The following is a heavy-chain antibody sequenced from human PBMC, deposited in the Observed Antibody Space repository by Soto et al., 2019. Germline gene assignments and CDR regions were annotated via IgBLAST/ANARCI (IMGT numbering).Heavy chain of an antibody. CDR2: IIPVFGRT. CDR1: GGTFSSYS. Sequence: SVKVSCKASGGTFSSYSISWLRQAPGQGLEWLGGIIPVFGRTNYAQQFQGRVTMTRNTSISTAYMELSSLRSEDTAVYYCARGEAPPEWELALDYWGQGTLVTVSS. CDR3: ARGEAPPEWELALDY. D-gene: IGHD1-26*01. V-gene: IGHV1-69*05. J-gene: IGHJ4*02.